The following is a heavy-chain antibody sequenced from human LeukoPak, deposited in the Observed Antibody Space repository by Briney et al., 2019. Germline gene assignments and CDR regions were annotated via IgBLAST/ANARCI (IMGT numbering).Heavy chain of an antibody. CDR3: AKAPVQGRYYFDY. J-gene: IGHJ4*02. V-gene: IGHV3-7*03. Sequence: PGGSLRLSCAASGFTFSSYWMSWVRQAPGKGLEWVANIKQDGSEKYYVDSVKGRFTISRDNAKNSLYLQMNSLRAEDTALYYCAKAPVQGRYYFDYWGQGTLVTVSS. CDR1: GFTFSSYW. D-gene: IGHD6-6*01. CDR2: IKQDGSEK.